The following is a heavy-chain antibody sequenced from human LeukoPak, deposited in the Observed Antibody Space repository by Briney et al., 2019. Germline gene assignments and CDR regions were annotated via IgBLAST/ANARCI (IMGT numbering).Heavy chain of an antibody. CDR2: ISSSGSTI. CDR1: GFTFSSSG. D-gene: IGHD3-10*02. J-gene: IGHJ6*04. Sequence: GGTLRLSCAASGFTFSSSGMSWVRQAPGKGLEWVSYISSSGSTIYYADSVKGRFTISRDNAKNSLYLQMNSLRAEDTAVYYCAELGITMIGGVWGKGTTVTISS. CDR3: AELGITMIGGV. V-gene: IGHV3-48*04.